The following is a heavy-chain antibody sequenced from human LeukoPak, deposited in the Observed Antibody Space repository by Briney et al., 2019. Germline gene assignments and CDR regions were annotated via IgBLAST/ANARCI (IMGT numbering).Heavy chain of an antibody. V-gene: IGHV4-59*12. J-gene: IGHJ6*02. CDR3: ARCGDYYYGMDV. D-gene: IGHD4-17*01. Sequence: SETLSLTCTVSGGSISSYYWSWIRQPPGKGLEWIGYIYYSGSTNYNPSLKSRVTISVDTSKNQFSLKLSSVTAADTAVYYCARCGDYYYGMDVWGQGTTVTVSS. CDR1: GGSISSYY. CDR2: IYYSGST.